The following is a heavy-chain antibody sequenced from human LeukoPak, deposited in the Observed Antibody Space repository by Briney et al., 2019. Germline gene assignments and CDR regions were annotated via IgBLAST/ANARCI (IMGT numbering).Heavy chain of an antibody. Sequence: ASVKVSCKASGYTFTSYYMHWVRQAPGQGLEWMGIINPSGGSTSYAQKFQGRVTMTRDTSTSTVYMELSSLRSEDTAVYYCARAPSHRMTYYDFWSGYHYYFDYWGQGTLVTVSS. CDR2: INPSGGST. D-gene: IGHD3-3*01. J-gene: IGHJ4*02. CDR1: GYTFTSYY. CDR3: ARAPSHRMTYYDFWSGYHYYFDY. V-gene: IGHV1-46*01.